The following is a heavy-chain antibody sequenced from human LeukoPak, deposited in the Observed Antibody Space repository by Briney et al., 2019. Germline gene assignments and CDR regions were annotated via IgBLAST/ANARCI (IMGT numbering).Heavy chain of an antibody. Sequence: SETLSLTCTVSGTSMIDYYWSWIRQPAGKGLQWIGRIYDNTNSNYNPSLKSRVTMFVDTSKNQFSLRLTSVTAADTATYYCARDQEAYCTSSSCFQFAPWGQGTLVIDSS. J-gene: IGHJ5*01. D-gene: IGHD2-8*01. CDR2: IYDNTNS. CDR1: GTSMIDYY. V-gene: IGHV4-4*07. CDR3: ARDQEAYCTSSSCFQFAP.